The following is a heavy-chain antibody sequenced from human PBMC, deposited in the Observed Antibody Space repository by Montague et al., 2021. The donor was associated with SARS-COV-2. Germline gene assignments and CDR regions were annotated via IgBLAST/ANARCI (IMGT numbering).Heavy chain of an antibody. Sequence: SLRLSCAASGFTFSSYAMSWVRQTPGKGLEWVSALSGSGGSVYYADSVKGRFTISRDNSKNTVYLWVNSLRADDTALYYCAKVLGGWFPFPADYWGQGTLVTVSS. CDR2: LSGSGGSV. CDR1: GFTFSSYA. V-gene: IGHV3-23*01. CDR3: AKVLGGWFPFPADY. J-gene: IGHJ4*02. D-gene: IGHD6-19*01.